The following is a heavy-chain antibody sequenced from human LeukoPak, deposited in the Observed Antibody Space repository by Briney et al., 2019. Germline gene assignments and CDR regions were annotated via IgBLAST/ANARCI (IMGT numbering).Heavy chain of an antibody. CDR1: GGSFSGYS. CDR2: INHSGST. J-gene: IGHJ4*02. CDR3: ARGTYYYDSSGYLNY. D-gene: IGHD3-22*01. Sequence: SETLSLTCAVYGGSFSGYSWSWIRQPPGKGLEWFGEINHSGSTHYNLSLKCRVTLSVDTSKNQFSLKLSSVTAADTAVYYCARGTYYYDSSGYLNYWGQGTLVTVSS. V-gene: IGHV4-34*01.